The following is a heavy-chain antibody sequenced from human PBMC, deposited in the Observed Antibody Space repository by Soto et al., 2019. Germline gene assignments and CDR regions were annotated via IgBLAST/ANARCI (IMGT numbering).Heavy chain of an antibody. CDR2: INAGNGNT. CDR3: ARPSPSSPHDAFDI. CDR1: GYTFTSYA. Sequence: QVQLVQSGAEVKKPGASVKVSCKASGYTFTSYAMHWVRQAPGQRLEWMGWINAGNGNTKYSQKFQGRVTITRDTSASPAYMERSSLRSEDTAVYYWARPSPSSPHDAFDIWGQGTMVTVSS. V-gene: IGHV1-3*01. J-gene: IGHJ3*02. D-gene: IGHD6-6*01.